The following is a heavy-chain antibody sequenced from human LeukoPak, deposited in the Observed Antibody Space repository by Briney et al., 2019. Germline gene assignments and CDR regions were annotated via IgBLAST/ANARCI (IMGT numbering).Heavy chain of an antibody. CDR3: ARSIVVVPAARDAFDI. J-gene: IGHJ3*02. D-gene: IGHD2-2*01. CDR2: IYYSGST. V-gene: IGHV4-59*08. Sequence: SETLSLTCTVSGGSISSYYWSWIRQPPGKGLEWIGYIYYSGSTNYNPSLKSRVTISVDTSKNQFSLKLSSVTAADTAVYYCARSIVVVPAARDAFDIWGQGTMVTVSS. CDR1: GGSISSYY.